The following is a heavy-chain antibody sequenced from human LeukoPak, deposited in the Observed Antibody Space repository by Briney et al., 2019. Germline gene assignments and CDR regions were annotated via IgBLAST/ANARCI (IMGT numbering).Heavy chain of an antibody. J-gene: IGHJ4*02. CDR1: GYTFTSYY. D-gene: IGHD1-1*01. CDR3: ARGETGTDYFDY. CDR2: INPSGGST. V-gene: IGHV1-46*01. Sequence: ASVKLSCKASGYTFTSYYMHWVRQAPGQGLEWMGIINPSGGSTSYAQKFQGRVTMTRATSTITVYMELSSLRSEDTAVNYCARGETGTDYFDYWGQGTLVTVSS.